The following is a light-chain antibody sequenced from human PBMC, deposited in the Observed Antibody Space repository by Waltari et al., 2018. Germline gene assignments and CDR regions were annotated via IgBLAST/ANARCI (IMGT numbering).Light chain of an antibody. V-gene: IGKV3-20*01. CDR2: AAS. CDR3: QQYGESPFT. J-gene: IGKJ3*01. Sequence: EIVLPQSPGTLSLSPGERATLSCRASQSVNSNYLAWYQQKPGQSPSLLMYAASRRATGVPDRFSGSGSGTDFTLSISRLEPEDFALYYCQQYGESPFTFGPGTRVDVK. CDR1: QSVNSNY.